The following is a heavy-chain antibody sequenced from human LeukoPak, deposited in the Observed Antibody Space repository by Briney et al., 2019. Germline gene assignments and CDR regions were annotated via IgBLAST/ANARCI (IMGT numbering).Heavy chain of an antibody. J-gene: IGHJ4*02. CDR2: ISPTGSTT. CDR3: VRGNDYGGPHY. Sequence: GGSLRLSCTASGFSFSGHWMHWARKLPGKGLVWVSRISPTGSTTSYADSVKGRFTVSRDNAKNTLYLQVNSLRAEDAAVYYCVRGNDYGGPHYWGQENLVTVSS. V-gene: IGHV3-74*01. CDR1: GFSFSGHW. D-gene: IGHD4-23*01.